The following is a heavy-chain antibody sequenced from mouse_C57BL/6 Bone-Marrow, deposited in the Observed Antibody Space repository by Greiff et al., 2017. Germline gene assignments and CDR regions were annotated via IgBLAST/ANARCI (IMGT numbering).Heavy chain of an antibody. Sequence: EVKLVESGGGLVQPGGSMKLSCAASGFTFSDAWMDWVRQSPEKGLDWVAEIRNKANNHATYYAESVKGRFTISGDDSKSSVYLQMNSLRAEDTGIYYCTGGYSTLGFDYWGQGTTLAVSS. CDR2: IRNKANNHAT. J-gene: IGHJ2*01. CDR1: GFTFSDAW. V-gene: IGHV6-6*01. D-gene: IGHD2-5*01. CDR3: TGGYSTLGFDY.